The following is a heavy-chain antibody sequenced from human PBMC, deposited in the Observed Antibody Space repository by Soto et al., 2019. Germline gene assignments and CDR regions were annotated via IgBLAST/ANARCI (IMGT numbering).Heavy chain of an antibody. Sequence: QVQLQESGPGLVKPSQTLSLTCTVSGGSISSGDYYWSWIRQPPGKGLAWIGYIYYSGSTYYSPSLQTRVTISEDTAKNQFYLKLSSVTAADTAVYYCARGTDYGDYYYGMDVWGQGTTVTVSS. CDR3: ARGTDYGDYYYGMDV. J-gene: IGHJ6*02. CDR1: GGSISSGDYY. D-gene: IGHD4-17*01. CDR2: IYYSGST. V-gene: IGHV4-30-4*01.